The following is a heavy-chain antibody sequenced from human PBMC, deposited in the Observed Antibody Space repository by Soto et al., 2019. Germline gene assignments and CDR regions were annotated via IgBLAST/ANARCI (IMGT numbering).Heavy chain of an antibody. CDR3: ARGTYYDGSVSYPTGLFDS. Sequence: SQTLSLTCAISGDSVSRNSAAWNWIRQSPSRGLEWLGRTYYRSKWYNDYAVSVKSRITINPDTSKNQFSLQLNSVTPEDTAGHYCARGTYYDGSVSYPTGLFDSWGQGTLVTVSS. J-gene: IGHJ4*02. CDR2: TYYRSKWYN. V-gene: IGHV6-1*01. D-gene: IGHD3-10*01. CDR1: GDSVSRNSAA.